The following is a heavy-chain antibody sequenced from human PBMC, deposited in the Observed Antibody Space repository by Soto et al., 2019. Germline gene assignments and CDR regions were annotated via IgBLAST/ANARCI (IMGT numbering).Heavy chain of an antibody. J-gene: IGHJ6*02. CDR3: AKDKGGDFTWIQYGMDV. Sequence: QVQLVESGGGVVQPGRSLRLSCAASGFTFSSYGMHWVRQAPGKGLEWVAVISYDGSNKYYADSVKGRFTISRDNSKNTLYLQMNSLRAEDTAVYYCAKDKGGDFTWIQYGMDVWGQGPTVTVSS. V-gene: IGHV3-30*18. CDR2: ISYDGSNK. CDR1: GFTFSSYG. D-gene: IGHD5-18*01.